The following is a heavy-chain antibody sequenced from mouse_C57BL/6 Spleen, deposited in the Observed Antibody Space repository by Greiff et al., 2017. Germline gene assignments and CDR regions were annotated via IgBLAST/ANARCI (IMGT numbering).Heavy chain of an antibody. CDR3: ARLRPHYYAMDY. V-gene: IGHV1-54*01. J-gene: IGHJ4*01. CDR2: INPGSGGT. CDR1: GYAFTNYL. D-gene: IGHD2-12*01. Sequence: QVHVKQSGAELVRPGTSVKVSCKASGYAFTNYLIEWVKQRPGQGLEWIGVINPGSGGTNYNEKFKGKATLTADKSSSTAYMQLSSLTSEDSAVYFCARLRPHYYAMDYWGQGTSVTVSS.